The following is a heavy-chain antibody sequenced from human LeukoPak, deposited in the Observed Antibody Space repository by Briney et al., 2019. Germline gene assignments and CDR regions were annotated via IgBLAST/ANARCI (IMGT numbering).Heavy chain of an antibody. CDR3: ARQGFLEDYYDTSGCSSYFGY. D-gene: IGHD3-22*01. CDR1: GYSFTIYF. J-gene: IGHJ4*02. Sequence: GESLKISCKGSGYSFTIYFIGWVRQMPGKGLEWMGIIYPGDSDTRYSPSFQGQVTISADKSINTAYLQWSSLKASDTAMYYCARQGFLEDYYDTSGCSSYFGYWGQGTLVTVSS. V-gene: IGHV5-51*01. CDR2: IYPGDSDT.